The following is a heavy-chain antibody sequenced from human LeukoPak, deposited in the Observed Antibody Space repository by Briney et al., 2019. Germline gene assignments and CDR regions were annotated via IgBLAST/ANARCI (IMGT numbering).Heavy chain of an antibody. D-gene: IGHD2-2*02. CDR1: GYTFTSYY. V-gene: IGHV1-46*01. Sequence: ASVKVSCKASGYTFTSYYMHWVRQAPGQGLEWMGIINPSGGSTSYAQKFQGRVTMTRDTSTSTVYMELSRLRSEDTAVYYCARDLCSSTSCYKWFDPWGQGTLVTVSS. CDR3: ARDLCSSTSCYKWFDP. CDR2: INPSGGST. J-gene: IGHJ5*02.